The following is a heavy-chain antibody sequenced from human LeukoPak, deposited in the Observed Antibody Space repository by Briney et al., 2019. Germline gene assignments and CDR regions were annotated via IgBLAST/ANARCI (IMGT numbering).Heavy chain of an antibody. Sequence: SETLSLTCTVSGGSISSYNWSWIRQPPGKGLEWIGYIYYSGSTNYNPSLKSRVTISVDTSKNQFSLKLSSVTAADTAVYYCARTAVADEYFQHWGQGTLVTVSS. CDR2: IYYSGST. J-gene: IGHJ1*01. CDR3: ARTAVADEYFQH. D-gene: IGHD6-19*01. V-gene: IGHV4-59*01. CDR1: GGSISSYN.